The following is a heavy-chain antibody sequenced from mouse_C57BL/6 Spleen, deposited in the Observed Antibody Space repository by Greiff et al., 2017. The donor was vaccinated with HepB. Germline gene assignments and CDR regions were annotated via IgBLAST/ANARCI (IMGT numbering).Heavy chain of an antibody. Sequence: QVQLKQPGAELVMPGASVKLSCKASGYTFTSYWMHWVKQRPGQGLEWIGEIDPSDSYTNYNQKFKGKSNLTVDKSSSTASMQLSSLTSEDSAVYYCARGGTTVVAFDYWGQGTTLTVSS. CDR2: IDPSDSYT. D-gene: IGHD1-1*01. CDR3: ARGGTTVVAFDY. J-gene: IGHJ2*01. V-gene: IGHV1-69*01. CDR1: GYTFTSYW.